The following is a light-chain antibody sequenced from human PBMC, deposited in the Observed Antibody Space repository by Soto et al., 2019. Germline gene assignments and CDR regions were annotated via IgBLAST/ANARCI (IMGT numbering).Light chain of an antibody. J-gene: IGLJ1*01. CDR2: EVS. CDR1: SSDVGAYKY. Sequence: QLVLTQPASVSGSPGQSITISCTGTSSDVGAYKYVSWYQQHPGKAPKLMIYEVSNRPSGVSNRFSGSKSGNTASVTISGLQAEDEADYYCSSYTSTSTRVFGTGTKLTVL. CDR3: SSYTSTSTRV. V-gene: IGLV2-14*01.